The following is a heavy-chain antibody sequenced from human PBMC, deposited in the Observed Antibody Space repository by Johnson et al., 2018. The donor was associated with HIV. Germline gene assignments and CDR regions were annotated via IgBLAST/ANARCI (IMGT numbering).Heavy chain of an antibody. CDR1: GFSFDDYG. CDR3: ARSRTRLPFDAFDI. J-gene: IGHJ3*02. V-gene: IGHV3-20*04. Sequence: VQLVESGGGVVRPGGSLRLSCEGSGFSFDDYGLSWVRQAPGKGLEWVAGMNWNGGSTGYADSVKGRYIISRDNAKRSLYLQMNSLRAEDTAVYYCARSRTRLPFDAFDIWGQGTMVTVSS. CDR2: MNWNGGST. D-gene: IGHD5/OR15-5a*01.